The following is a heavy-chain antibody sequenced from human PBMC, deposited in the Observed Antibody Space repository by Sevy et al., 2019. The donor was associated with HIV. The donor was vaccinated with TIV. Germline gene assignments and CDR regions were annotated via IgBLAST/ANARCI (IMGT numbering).Heavy chain of an antibody. J-gene: IGHJ5*01. CDR3: AREEGLNWFDS. V-gene: IGHV3-23*01. CDR1: GFTFSTYS. CDR2: ISGSGTST. Sequence: GGSPRLSCAASGFTFSTYSMTWVRQAPGKGLEWVSGISGSGTSTYFADFVEGRFTISRDNSKNTFYLQMNSLTVEDTAIYYCAREEGLNWFDSWGQGTLVTVSS.